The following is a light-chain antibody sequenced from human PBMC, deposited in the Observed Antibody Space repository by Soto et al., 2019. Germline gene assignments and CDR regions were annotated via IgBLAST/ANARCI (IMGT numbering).Light chain of an antibody. CDR2: GAS. CDR1: QSLNSNY. CDR3: QQYGCSPGT. J-gene: IGKJ1*01. Sequence: EIVLTQSPGTLSLSPGERATLSCRASQSLNSNYLAWYQQKPGQAPRLLIFGASSRATGIPDRFGGSGSGTDFTLTISRLEPEEFAVYYCQQYGCSPGTFGQGTKVEI. V-gene: IGKV3-20*01.